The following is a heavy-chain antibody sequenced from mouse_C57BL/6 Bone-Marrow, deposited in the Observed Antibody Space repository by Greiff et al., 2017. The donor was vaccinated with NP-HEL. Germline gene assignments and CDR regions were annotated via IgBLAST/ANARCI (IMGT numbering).Heavy chain of an antibody. V-gene: IGHV1-19*01. CDR3: ARYCGSSPFDY. J-gene: IGHJ2*01. CDR2: INPYNGGT. D-gene: IGHD1-1*01. Sequence: EVQLQQSGPVLVKPGASVKMSCKASGYTFTDYYMNWVKQSHGKSLEWIGVINPYNGGTSYNQKFKGKATLTVDKSSSTAYMELNSLTSEDSADYYCARYCGSSPFDYWGQGTTLTVSS. CDR1: GYTFTDYY.